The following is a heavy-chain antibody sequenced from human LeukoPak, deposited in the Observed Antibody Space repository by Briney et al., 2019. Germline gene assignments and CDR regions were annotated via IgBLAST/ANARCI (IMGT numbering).Heavy chain of an antibody. CDR2: ISDSGRNNI. Sequence: PGGSLRLSCAASGFTLSNHEINWVRQAPGKWLEWVSYISDSGRNNIYDADSVKGRFTLSRDNAKNSLYLQMNSLRAEDTAIYYCARETPNCGGDCFDYWGQGTLVTVSS. V-gene: IGHV3-48*03. CDR1: GFTLSNHE. J-gene: IGHJ4*02. CDR3: ARETPNCGGDCFDY. D-gene: IGHD2-21*02.